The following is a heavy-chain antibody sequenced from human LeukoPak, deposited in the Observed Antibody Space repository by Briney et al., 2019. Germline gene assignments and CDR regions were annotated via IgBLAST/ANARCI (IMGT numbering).Heavy chain of an antibody. CDR3: ARYWISGSPPGDY. D-gene: IGHD3-10*01. V-gene: IGHV3-74*01. CDR1: GFTFSSYW. CDR2: INSDGTST. Sequence: PGGSLRLSCAASGFTFSSYWTHWVRQAPGKGLVWVSRINSDGTSTNYADSVKGRFTISRDNAKNTLYLQMNSLRADDTAVYFCARYWISGSPPGDYWGQGTLVTVSS. J-gene: IGHJ4*02.